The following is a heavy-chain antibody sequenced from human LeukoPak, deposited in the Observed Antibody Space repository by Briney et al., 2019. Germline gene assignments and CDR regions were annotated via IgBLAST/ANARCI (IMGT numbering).Heavy chain of an antibody. V-gene: IGHV3-21*01. D-gene: IGHD2-15*01. CDR2: ISGSGTYI. CDR3: VRDLPCTGGRCYSTPDDY. J-gene: IGHJ4*02. CDR1: GFTFSDYS. Sequence: GGSLRLSCAASGFTFSDYSLNWVRQAPGKGLEWVSFISGSGTYIYYADSVKGRFTISRDNAENSLYLQMNSLSAEDTAVYYCVRDLPCTGGRCYSTPDDYWGQGTLVTVPS.